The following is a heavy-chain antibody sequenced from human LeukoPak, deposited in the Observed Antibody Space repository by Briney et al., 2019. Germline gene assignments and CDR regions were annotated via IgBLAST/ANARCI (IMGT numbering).Heavy chain of an antibody. J-gene: IGHJ4*02. D-gene: IGHD2-15*01. CDR3: AKDLLRGGSCYDY. V-gene: IGHV3-9*01. Sequence: GGSLRLSRAASGFTFDDYAMHWVRQAPGKGLEWVSGISWNSGSIGYADSVKGRFTISRDNAKNSLYLQMNSLRAEDTALYYCAKDLLRGGSCYDYWGQGTLVTVSS. CDR1: GFTFDDYA. CDR2: ISWNSGSI.